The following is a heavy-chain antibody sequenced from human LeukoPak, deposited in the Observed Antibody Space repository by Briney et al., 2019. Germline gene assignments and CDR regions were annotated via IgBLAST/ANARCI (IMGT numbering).Heavy chain of an antibody. Sequence: VKVSCKVSGNTFSDHNIHWVQQAPGKGLEWMGLVDPEDGVAKYAEKFPGRVTLSADTSRDLGYMELSSLKSEDTAVYYCVPHTRFMTCWGQGTLVTVSS. CDR2: VDPEDGVA. CDR3: VPHTRFMTC. D-gene: IGHD2-2*02. V-gene: IGHV1-69-2*01. J-gene: IGHJ4*02. CDR1: GNTFSDHN.